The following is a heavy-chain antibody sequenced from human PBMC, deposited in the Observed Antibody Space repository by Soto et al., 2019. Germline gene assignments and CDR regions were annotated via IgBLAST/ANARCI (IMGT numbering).Heavy chain of an antibody. J-gene: IGHJ5*02. CDR2: IIPIFGTA. Sequence: QVQLVQSGAEVKKPGSSVKVSCKASGGTFSSYAISWVRQAPGQGLEWMGGIIPIFGTANYAQKFQGRVTITADESTSTAYMELSSLRSEDTAVYYCARDLGYCSGGSCPHWFDPWGQGTLVTVSS. V-gene: IGHV1-69*12. D-gene: IGHD2-15*01. CDR3: ARDLGYCSGGSCPHWFDP. CDR1: GGTFSSYA.